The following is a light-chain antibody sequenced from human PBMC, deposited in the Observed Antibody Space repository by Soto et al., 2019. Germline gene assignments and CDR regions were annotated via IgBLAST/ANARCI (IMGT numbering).Light chain of an antibody. CDR1: QTVSRY. Sequence: VLIQSAATLTLSPGERATLSCRASQTVSRYLAWFPQKPVQPPRLLIYDASNRATGITARLCGSGSGTDDTLTISSLEPEDFAVYSCQQRSTWPLLSFGGGTKVEI. J-gene: IGKJ4*01. CDR3: QQRSTWPLLS. CDR2: DAS. V-gene: IGKV3-11*01.